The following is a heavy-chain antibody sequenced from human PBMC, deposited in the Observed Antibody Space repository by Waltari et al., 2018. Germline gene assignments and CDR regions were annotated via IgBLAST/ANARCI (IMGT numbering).Heavy chain of an antibody. CDR1: GFTFSSYS. D-gene: IGHD3-22*01. J-gene: IGHJ3*02. V-gene: IGHV3-48*01. Sequence: EVQLVESGGGLVQPGGSLRLSCAASGFTFSSYSMNWVRQAPGKGLEWVSYISSSSSTIYYADSVKGRVTISRDNAKNSLYLQMNSLRTEDTAVYYCARERPYYYDSSGYYHWVDAFDSWGQGTMVTVSS. CDR2: ISSSSSTI. CDR3: ARERPYYYDSSGYYHWVDAFDS.